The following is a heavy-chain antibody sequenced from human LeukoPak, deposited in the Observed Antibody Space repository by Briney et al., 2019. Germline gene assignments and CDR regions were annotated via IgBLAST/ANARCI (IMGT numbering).Heavy chain of an antibody. Sequence: GGSLRLSCAASGFTFRSYGLHWVRQAPGKGLEWVAFIRYDGSNKYYADSVKGRFTISRDNSKNTLYLQMNSLRAEDTAVYYCAKVGKSDRNNFFTNKEKQLDYWGQGTLLTVSS. V-gene: IGHV3-30*02. CDR1: GFTFRSYG. D-gene: IGHD1/OR15-1a*01. J-gene: IGHJ4*02. CDR2: IRYDGSNK. CDR3: AKVGKSDRNNFFTNKEKQLDY.